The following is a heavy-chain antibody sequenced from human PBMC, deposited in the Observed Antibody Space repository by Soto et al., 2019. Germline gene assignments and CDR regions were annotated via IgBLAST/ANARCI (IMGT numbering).Heavy chain of an antibody. D-gene: IGHD3-10*01. CDR2: ISYTGANQ. V-gene: IGHV3-30-3*01. Sequence: QVRLVESGGGAVQPGDSLRLSCDASGFTFITYALHWVSQATGKGLECVAFISYTGANQYYADFVKVLFPVSRANAKSIASLQLTSLPPEDSAVYYCARDAFISSRGAYYDHWGQGTLVTVSS. CDR3: ARDAFISSRGAYYDH. CDR1: GFTFITYA. J-gene: IGHJ4*02.